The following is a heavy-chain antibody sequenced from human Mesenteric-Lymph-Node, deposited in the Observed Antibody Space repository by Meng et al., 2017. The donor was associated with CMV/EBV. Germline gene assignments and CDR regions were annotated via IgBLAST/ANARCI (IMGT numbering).Heavy chain of an antibody. D-gene: IGHD5-18*01. CDR1: GFTFSSYA. V-gene: IGHV3-30-3*01. CDR2: ISYDGSNK. J-gene: IGHJ6*02. CDR3: ARDRGVQLWERYYYYYGMDV. Sequence: GGSLRLSCAASGFTFSSYAMHWVRQAPGKGLEWVAVISYDGSNKYYADSVKGRFTISRDNSKNTLYLQMNSLRAEDTAVYYCARDRGVQLWERYYYYYGMDVWGQGTTVIVSS.